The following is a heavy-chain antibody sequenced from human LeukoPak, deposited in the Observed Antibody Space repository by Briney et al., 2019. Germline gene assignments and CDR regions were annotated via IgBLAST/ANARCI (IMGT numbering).Heavy chain of an antibody. Sequence: ASVKVSCEPSGYTFTSYALSWVRQAPGQGLEWMGWISTYSGNTNYAQKLQGRITMTIETSTSTAYMELRSLRSDDTAAYYCARGGSRVVTYGNFDYWGQGTLVTVSS. CDR3: ARGGSRVVTYGNFDY. V-gene: IGHV1-18*01. CDR1: GYTFTSYA. D-gene: IGHD2-21*02. CDR2: ISTYSGNT. J-gene: IGHJ4*02.